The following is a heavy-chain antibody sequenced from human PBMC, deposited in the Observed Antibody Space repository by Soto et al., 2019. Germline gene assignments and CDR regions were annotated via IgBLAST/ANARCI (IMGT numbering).Heavy chain of an antibody. V-gene: IGHV4-59*12. CDR2: IYYSGNT. J-gene: IGHJ6*02. Sequence: SETVSLTCDVSGASISSYYWSWIRQPPGKGLEWIGYIYYSGNTNYNPSVQGRFTISRDNAKNTLFLQMNSLRAADTAVYFCARRCNRPNCYGMDVWGQGTTVTVSS. CDR3: ARRCNRPNCYGMDV. CDR1: GASISSYY. D-gene: IGHD6-6*01.